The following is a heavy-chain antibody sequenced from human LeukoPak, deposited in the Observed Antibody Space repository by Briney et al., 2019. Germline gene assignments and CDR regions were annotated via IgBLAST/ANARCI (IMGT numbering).Heavy chain of an antibody. CDR3: AREPTTVIGSFDC. CDR1: GFTFSSYS. Sequence: GGSLRLSCAASGFTFSSYSMNWVRQAPGKGLEWVSYISSSSSTMYYADSVKGRFTISRDNAKNSLYLQMNSLRAEDTAVYYCAREPTTVIGSFDCWGQGTLVTVSS. CDR2: ISSSSSTM. J-gene: IGHJ4*02. V-gene: IGHV3-48*01. D-gene: IGHD4-17*01.